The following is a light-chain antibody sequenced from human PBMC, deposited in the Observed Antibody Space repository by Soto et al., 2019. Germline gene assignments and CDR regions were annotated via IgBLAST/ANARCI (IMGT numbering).Light chain of an antibody. V-gene: IGKV1-39*01. J-gene: IGKJ1*01. Sequence: DIQMTQSPSSLSASVGDRVTITCRASQTLNNYLNWYQQRPGKAPKLLIYAASILQSGVPSRFSGSESGTDFTLTISTLQPEDFATYFCQQTYSRPKTFGQGTKVDIK. CDR2: AAS. CDR1: QTLNNY. CDR3: QQTYSRPKT.